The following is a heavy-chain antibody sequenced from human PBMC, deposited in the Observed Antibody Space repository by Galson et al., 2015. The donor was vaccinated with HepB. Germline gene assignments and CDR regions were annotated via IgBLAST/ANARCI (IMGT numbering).Heavy chain of an antibody. CDR3: AGGTDYDSAHYYGLDV. Sequence: SCKASRSTFSSHAISWVRQAPGHALEWMGGIIPKFGRTNYAQKFQDRVTITADESTTTAYLELRSLRSEDTANYYCAGGTDYDSAHYYGLDVWGRGTTVTVSS. CDR1: RSTFSSHA. CDR2: IIPKFGRT. D-gene: IGHD4-17*01. J-gene: IGHJ6*02. V-gene: IGHV1-69*01.